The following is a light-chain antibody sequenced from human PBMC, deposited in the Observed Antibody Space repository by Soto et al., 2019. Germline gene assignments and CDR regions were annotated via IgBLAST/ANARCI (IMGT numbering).Light chain of an antibody. J-gene: IGKJ1*01. CDR3: QQYGSPRT. V-gene: IGKV3-20*01. CDR2: ATS. Sequence: EIVLTQSPGTLSLSPGQRATLSCRASQSVSSSYLAWYQQNPGQAPRLLIYATSIRATGIPDRFSGTGSGTDFTLTISRLEPEDFAIYYCQQYGSPRTFGQGTKVDIK. CDR1: QSVSSSY.